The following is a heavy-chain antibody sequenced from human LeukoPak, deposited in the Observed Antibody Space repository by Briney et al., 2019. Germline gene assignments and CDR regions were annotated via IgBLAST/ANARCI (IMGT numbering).Heavy chain of an antibody. CDR3: ARSTDYYDSSGYYFPDAFDI. CDR1: GYTFTSYG. CDR2: ISAYNGNT. D-gene: IGHD3-22*01. V-gene: IGHV1-18*01. J-gene: IGHJ3*02. Sequence: GASVKVSCKASGYTFTSYGISWVRQAPGQGLEWMGWISAYNGNTNYAQKLQGRVTMTTDTSTSTAYVELRSLRSDDTAVYYCARSTDYYDSSGYYFPDAFDIWGQGTMVTVSS.